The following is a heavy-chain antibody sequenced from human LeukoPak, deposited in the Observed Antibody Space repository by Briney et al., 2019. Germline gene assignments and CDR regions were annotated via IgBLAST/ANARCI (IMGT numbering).Heavy chain of an antibody. CDR2: MNPNSGNT. CDR1: GYTFTSYD. V-gene: IGHV1-8*02. J-gene: IGHJ6*03. CDR3: ARLGSSDDYYYYYMDI. D-gene: IGHD6-13*01. Sequence: ASVKVSCKASGYTFTSYDINWVRQATGQGLEWMGWMNPNSGNTGYAQKFHGRVTMTRNTSISTAYMELSSLRSEDTAVYYCARLGSSDDYYYYYMDIWGKGTTVTVSS.